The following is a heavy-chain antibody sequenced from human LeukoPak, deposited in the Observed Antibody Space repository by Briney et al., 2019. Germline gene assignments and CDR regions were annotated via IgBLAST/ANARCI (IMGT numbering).Heavy chain of an antibody. D-gene: IGHD2-2*01. CDR1: GLTFRTSS. CDR3: ASAREYCINSNCYEYFQD. V-gene: IGHV3-53*01. J-gene: IGHJ1*01. Sequence: GGSLRLSCATSGLTFRTSSMSWVRQAPGKGLEWVAVIYSSGSTYYDDSVNGRCTISRDTSKSSMYPQMDHLRAEDTAVYYCASAREYCINSNCYEYFQDWGQRTLVTVSS. CDR2: IYSSGST.